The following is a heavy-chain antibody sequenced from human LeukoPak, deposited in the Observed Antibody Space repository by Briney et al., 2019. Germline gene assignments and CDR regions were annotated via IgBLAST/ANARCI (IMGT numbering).Heavy chain of an antibody. CDR3: ARDPQYSRSWSRTLYYFDY. J-gene: IGHJ4*02. V-gene: IGHV3-30*04. Sequence: PGRSLRLSCAASGFTFISYAMHWVGQAPGKGLEALAVIAYDGSNKYYAASVKGRLTISRDNSKNTLYLQMNTVRAEDTAEYYWARDPQYSRSWSRTLYYFDYWGQGTLVTVSS. CDR2: IAYDGSNK. CDR1: GFTFISYA. D-gene: IGHD6-13*01.